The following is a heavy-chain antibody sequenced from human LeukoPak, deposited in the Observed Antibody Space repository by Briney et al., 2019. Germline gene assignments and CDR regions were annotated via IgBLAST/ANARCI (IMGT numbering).Heavy chain of an antibody. CDR3: ARDRGSSSWLDAFDI. CDR1: GYTFTSYD. V-gene: IGHV1-2*02. CDR2: INPNSGGT. J-gene: IGHJ3*02. D-gene: IGHD6-13*01. Sequence: ASVKVSCKASGYTFTSYDINWVRQATGQGLEWMGWINPNSGGTNYAQKFQGRVTMTRDTSISTAYMELSRLRSDDTAVYYCARDRGSSSWLDAFDIWGQGTMVTVSS.